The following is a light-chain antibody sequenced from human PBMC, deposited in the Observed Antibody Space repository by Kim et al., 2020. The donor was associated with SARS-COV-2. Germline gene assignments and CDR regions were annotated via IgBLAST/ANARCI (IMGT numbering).Light chain of an antibody. Sequence: DIQMTQSPSSLSASVGDRVTITCRASQSISTYLNWYQQRPGKAPKLLIFAASSLQSGVPSRFSGFGSGTDFTLTISSLQPEDFATYYSQQYYQNLYTFGQGTKLEI. V-gene: IGKV1-39*01. J-gene: IGKJ2*01. CDR3: QQYYQNLYT. CDR2: AAS. CDR1: QSISTY.